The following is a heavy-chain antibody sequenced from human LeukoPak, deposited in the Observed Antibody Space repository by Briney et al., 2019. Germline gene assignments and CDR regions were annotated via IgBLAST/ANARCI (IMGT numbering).Heavy chain of an antibody. CDR1: GFTFSSYA. Sequence: GGSLRLSCAASGFTFSSYAMSWVRQAPGKGLEWVSSISGTSSYIYYTDSVKGRFTISRDNAKSSLYLQMNSLRAEDTAVYYCATSSSWRAPYYYYYMDVWGKGTTVTISS. D-gene: IGHD6-13*01. CDR2: ISGTSSYI. V-gene: IGHV3-21*06. J-gene: IGHJ6*03. CDR3: ATSSSWRAPYYYYYMDV.